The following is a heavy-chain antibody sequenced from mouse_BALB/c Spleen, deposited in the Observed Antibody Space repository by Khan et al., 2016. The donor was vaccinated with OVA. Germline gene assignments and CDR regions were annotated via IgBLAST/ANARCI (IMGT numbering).Heavy chain of an antibody. Sequence: VQLKESGLGLVAPSQSLSITCTVAGFSLTYYGVNWVRQPPGKGLEWLGVIWGDGATNHHSGLKSRLSITKDTSKSQVFLKLNSLQTDDTATYSCARFTTAKGNYYGMDYWGQGTSVTVSS. CDR2: IWGDGAT. CDR1: GFSLTYYG. CDR3: ARFTTAKGNYYGMDY. J-gene: IGHJ4*01. D-gene: IGHD1-2*01. V-gene: IGHV2-3*01.